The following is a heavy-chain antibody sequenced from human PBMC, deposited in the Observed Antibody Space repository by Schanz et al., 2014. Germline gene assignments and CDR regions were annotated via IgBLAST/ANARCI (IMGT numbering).Heavy chain of an antibody. J-gene: IGHJ5*02. Sequence: QVQLVESGGGVVQPGGSLRLSCAASGFTFSSYGMHWVRQAPGKGLEWVTFIRFDGSDKYYADSVKGRFSVSRDNSKNTLYLQMNSLRADVTVVYYCAKDQLANYRGSGYNWFDPWGQGTLVTVSS. CDR2: IRFDGSDK. D-gene: IGHD3-10*01. V-gene: IGHV3-30*02. CDR1: GFTFSSYG. CDR3: AKDQLANYRGSGYNWFDP.